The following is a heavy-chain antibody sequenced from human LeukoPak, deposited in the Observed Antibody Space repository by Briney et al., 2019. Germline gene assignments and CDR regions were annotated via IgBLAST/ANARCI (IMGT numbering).Heavy chain of an antibody. D-gene: IGHD3-22*01. CDR2: IHPNTGGT. Sequence: ASVKVSCKASGYTFTGHYIHWVRQAPGQGLEWMGWIHPNTGGTKYAQKFQGRVTMTRDTSSSTAYMELSSLRSADTAVYYCASEYKYDSSGANAFDVWGQGTMVTVSS. CDR3: ASEYKYDSSGANAFDV. V-gene: IGHV1-2*02. J-gene: IGHJ3*01. CDR1: GYTFTGHY.